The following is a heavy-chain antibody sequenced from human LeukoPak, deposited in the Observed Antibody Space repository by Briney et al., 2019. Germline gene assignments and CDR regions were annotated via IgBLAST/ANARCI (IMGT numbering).Heavy chain of an antibody. CDR1: GFTFSSYG. V-gene: IGHV3-23*01. CDR3: AKDYYGSGKYYYYYYMDV. D-gene: IGHD3-10*01. Sequence: GGTLRLSCAASGFTFSSYGMSWVRQAPGKGLEWVSAISGSGGSTYYADSVKGRSTISRDNSKNTLYPQMNSLRAEDTAVYYCAKDYYGSGKYYYYYYMDVWGKGTTVTISS. CDR2: ISGSGGST. J-gene: IGHJ6*03.